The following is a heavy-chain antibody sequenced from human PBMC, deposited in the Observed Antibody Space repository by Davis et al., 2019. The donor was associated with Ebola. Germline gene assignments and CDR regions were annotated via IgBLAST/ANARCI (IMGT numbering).Heavy chain of an antibody. D-gene: IGHD1-1*01. Sequence: ASVKVSCKASGYTFTSYGISWVRQAPGQGLEWMGWISAYNGNTNYAQKLQGRVTMTTDTSTSTAYMELRSLRSDDPAVYYCAIFYTTGTTRSYYYYYGMDVWGQGTTVTVSS. J-gene: IGHJ6*02. CDR3: AIFYTTGTTRSYYYYYGMDV. CDR1: GYTFTSYG. V-gene: IGHV1-18*01. CDR2: ISAYNGNT.